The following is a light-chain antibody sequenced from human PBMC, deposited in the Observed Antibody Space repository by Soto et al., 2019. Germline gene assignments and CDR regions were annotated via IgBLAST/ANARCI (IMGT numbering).Light chain of an antibody. J-gene: IGKJ1*01. CDR3: QQYGTSPCT. CDR1: QSISSPY. Sequence: ETVLTQSPGTLSLSPGERATLSCRASQSISSPYIAWYQQKPGQAPRLLIYGASRRAIGIPDRFSGSGSGTDFTLTISRLEPEDFAVYYCQQYGTSPCTFGQGTKVDIK. CDR2: GAS. V-gene: IGKV3-20*01.